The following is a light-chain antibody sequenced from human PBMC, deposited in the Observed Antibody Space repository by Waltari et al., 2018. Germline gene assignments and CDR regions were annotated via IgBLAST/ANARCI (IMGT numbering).Light chain of an antibody. CDR1: QSVTRY. Sequence: DIVLTQSPGTLSLSPGDSATLSCRTSQSVTRYLAWYQQKPGQPPRLLIYAPSNRATGIPSRFTGSGSGTDFTLTISSLEPEDFAVYYCQYRTNWPLTFGGGTKVEMK. CDR3: QYRTNWPLT. J-gene: IGKJ4*01. CDR2: APS. V-gene: IGKV3-11*01.